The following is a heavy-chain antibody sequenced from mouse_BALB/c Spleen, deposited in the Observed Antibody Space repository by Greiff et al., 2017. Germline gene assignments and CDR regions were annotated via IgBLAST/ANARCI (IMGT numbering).Heavy chain of an antibody. CDR3: ARYLYDYDSYYAMDY. CDR1: GDSITSGY. V-gene: IGHV3-8*02. D-gene: IGHD2-4*01. Sequence: EVQVVESGPSLVKPSQTLSLTCSVTGDSITSGYWNWIRKFPGNKLEYMGYISYSGSTYYNPSLKSRISITRDTSKNQYYLQLNSVTTEDTATYYCARYLYDYDSYYAMDYWGQGTSVTVSS. CDR2: ISYSGST. J-gene: IGHJ4*01.